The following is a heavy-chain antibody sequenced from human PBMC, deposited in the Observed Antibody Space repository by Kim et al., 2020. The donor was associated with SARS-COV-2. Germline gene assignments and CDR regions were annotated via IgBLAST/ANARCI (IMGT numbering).Heavy chain of an antibody. J-gene: IGHJ4*02. Sequence: GGSLRLSCAASGFTFSSYEMNWVRQAPGKGLEWVSYISSSGSTIYYADSVKGRFTISRDNAKNSLYLQMNSLRAEDTAVYYCARDLTYPGLLWFGEFPVGVFGHWGQGTLVTVSS. CDR2: ISSSGSTI. D-gene: IGHD3-10*01. CDR1: GFTFSSYE. V-gene: IGHV3-48*03. CDR3: ARDLTYPGLLWFGEFPVGVFGH.